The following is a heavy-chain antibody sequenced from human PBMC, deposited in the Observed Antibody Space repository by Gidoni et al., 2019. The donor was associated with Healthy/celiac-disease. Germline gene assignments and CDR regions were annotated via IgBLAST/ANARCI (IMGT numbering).Heavy chain of an antibody. CDR2: ISYDGSNK. CDR3: AKDLTLWWSRDGMDV. D-gene: IGHD2-21*01. V-gene: IGHV3-30*18. J-gene: IGHJ6*02. CDR1: GFTFSRYG. Sequence: QVQLVESGGGVVQPGRSLRLSCAASGFTFSRYGMHWVRQAPGKGLEWVAVISYDGSNKYYADSVKGRFTISRDNSKNTLYLQMNSLRAEDTAVYYCAKDLTLWWSRDGMDVWGQGTTVTVSS.